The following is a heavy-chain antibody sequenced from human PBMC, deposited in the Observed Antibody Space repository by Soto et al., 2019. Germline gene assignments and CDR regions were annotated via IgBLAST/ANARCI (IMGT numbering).Heavy chain of an antibody. D-gene: IGHD4-4*01. J-gene: IGHJ6*02. CDR2: INPNSGGT. V-gene: IGHV1-2*04. Sequence: ASVKVSCKASGYTFTGYYMHWVRQAPGQGLEWMGWINPNSGGTNYAQKFQGWVTMTRDTSISTAYMELSRLRSDDTAVYYCARVRLGYSNYPSYYGMDVWGQGTTVTVYS. CDR1: GYTFTGYY. CDR3: ARVRLGYSNYPSYYGMDV.